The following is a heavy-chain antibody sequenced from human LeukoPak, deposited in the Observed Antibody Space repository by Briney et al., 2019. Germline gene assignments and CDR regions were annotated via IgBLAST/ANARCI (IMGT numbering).Heavy chain of an antibody. J-gene: IGHJ5*02. CDR3: ARDCRDIVPSPPWFDP. V-gene: IGHV3-7*01. Sequence: GGSLRLSCAASGFTFSSYAMSWVRQAPGKGLEWVANIKQDGSEKYYVDSVKGRFTISRDNAKNSLYLQMNSLRAEDTAVYYCARDCRDIVPSPPWFDPWGQGTLVTVSS. D-gene: IGHD2-8*01. CDR1: GFTFSSYA. CDR2: IKQDGSEK.